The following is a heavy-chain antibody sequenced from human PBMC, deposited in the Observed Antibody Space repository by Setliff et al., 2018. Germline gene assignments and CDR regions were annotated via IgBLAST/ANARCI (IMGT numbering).Heavy chain of an antibody. CDR3: ARDRGGASTRDH. Sequence: LRLSCEAFGFTFNNYWMSWVRQAPGKGLEWVASIKPDGSETYYVDSVKGRFTVSRDNPKNSLYLQMSSLRAEDTAIYYCARDRGGASTRDHWGQGTLVTVSS. V-gene: IGHV3-7*03. CDR2: IKPDGSET. CDR1: GFTFNNYW. J-gene: IGHJ4*02. D-gene: IGHD1-26*01.